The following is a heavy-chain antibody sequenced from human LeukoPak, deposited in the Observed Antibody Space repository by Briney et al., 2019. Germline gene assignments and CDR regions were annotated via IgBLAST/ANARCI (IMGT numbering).Heavy chain of an antibody. CDR1: GGSFSGYY. Sequence: PSETLSLTCAVYGGSFSGYYWSWIRQPPGKGLEWIGEINHSGSTNYNPPLKSRVTISVDTSKNQFSLKLNSMTAADTAVYYCARGATSTNWFDPWGQGALVTVSS. CDR2: INHSGST. V-gene: IGHV4-34*01. J-gene: IGHJ5*02. CDR3: ARGATSTNWFDP.